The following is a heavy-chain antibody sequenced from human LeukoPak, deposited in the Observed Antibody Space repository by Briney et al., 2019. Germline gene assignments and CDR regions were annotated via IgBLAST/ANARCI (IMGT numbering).Heavy chain of an antibody. D-gene: IGHD6-19*01. V-gene: IGHV4-34*01. CDR1: DGSFSGYW. Sequence: SETLSLTCAVSDGSFSGYWWTWIRQSPGKGLEWIGEINPSGSTNYNPSLKSRVTISVDTSKNQFSLKLSSVTAADTAVYYCARAPRLAPPRFDPWGQGTLVTVSS. CDR3: ARAPRLAPPRFDP. J-gene: IGHJ5*02. CDR2: INPSGST.